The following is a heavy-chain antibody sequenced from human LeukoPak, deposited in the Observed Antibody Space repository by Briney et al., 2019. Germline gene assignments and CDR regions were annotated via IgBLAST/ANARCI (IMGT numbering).Heavy chain of an antibody. V-gene: IGHV3-74*01. CDR2: INPDGSKT. CDR1: GFTFSSDW. Sequence: GGSLRLSCAASGFTFSSDWMHWVRQAPGKGLVWVSRINPDGSKTGYADSVEGRFTISRDNAKTTLYLQMNSLRVEDTAVYYCAPESVPAGSEYWGQGTLVTVSS. D-gene: IGHD2-2*01. CDR3: APESVPAGSEY. J-gene: IGHJ4*02.